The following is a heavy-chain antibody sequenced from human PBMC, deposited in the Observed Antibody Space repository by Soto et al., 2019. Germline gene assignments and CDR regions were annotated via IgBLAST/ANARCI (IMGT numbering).Heavy chain of an antibody. V-gene: IGHV4-31*03. CDR3: ARDGSGQGYGDYVGWVY. CDR2: IYYSGST. Sequence: QVQLQESGPGLVKPSQTLSLTCTVSGGSISSGGYYWRWIRQHPGKGLEWIGYIYYSGSTYYNPSLKSRVTISVDTSKNQFSLKLSSVTAADTAVYYWARDGSGQGYGDYVGWVYWGQGTLVTVSS. J-gene: IGHJ4*02. D-gene: IGHD4-17*01. CDR1: GGSISSGGYY.